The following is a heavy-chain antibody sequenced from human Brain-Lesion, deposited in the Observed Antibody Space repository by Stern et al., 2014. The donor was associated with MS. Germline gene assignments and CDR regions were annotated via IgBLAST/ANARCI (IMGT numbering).Heavy chain of an antibody. D-gene: IGHD6-13*01. J-gene: IGHJ4*02. CDR1: GGSISSSNW. CDR3: ARFPASRPHVFDS. CDR2: SDHSGST. Sequence: VQLVQSGPGLVKPSGTLSLTCAVSGGSISSSNWWSWVRQSPGKGLEWIGGSDHSGSTIYNPSLKSRVTGSVDKSKNRFSLNLRSVPAADTAVYFCARFPASRPHVFDSWGQGTLVTVSS. V-gene: IGHV4-4*02.